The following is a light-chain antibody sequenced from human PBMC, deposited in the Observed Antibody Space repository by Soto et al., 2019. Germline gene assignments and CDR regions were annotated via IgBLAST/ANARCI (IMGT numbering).Light chain of an antibody. V-gene: IGLV2-14*01. CDR3: SSYTSSSTV. J-gene: IGLJ2*01. CDR2: DVN. Sequence: QSVLTQPASVSGSPGQSITISCTGTSSDVGGYDHVSWYQQHPGKAPKLMIYDVNSRPSGVSNRFSGSKSGNTASLTISGLQVEDEADYYSSSYTSSSTVFGGGTKVTVL. CDR1: SSDVGGYDH.